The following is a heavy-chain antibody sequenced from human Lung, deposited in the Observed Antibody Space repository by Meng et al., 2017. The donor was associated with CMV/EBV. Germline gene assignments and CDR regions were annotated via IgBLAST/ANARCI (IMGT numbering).Heavy chain of an antibody. Sequence: GESXKISXAASGFTFSSYGMHWVRQAPGKGLEWVAFIRYDGRNKYYADSVKGRFTISRDNSKNTLYLQMNSLRAEDTAVYYCAKDWVDYGDYAGPDYWGQGTLVTVSS. D-gene: IGHD4-17*01. J-gene: IGHJ4*02. CDR1: GFTFSSYG. V-gene: IGHV3-30*02. CDR2: IRYDGRNK. CDR3: AKDWVDYGDYAGPDY.